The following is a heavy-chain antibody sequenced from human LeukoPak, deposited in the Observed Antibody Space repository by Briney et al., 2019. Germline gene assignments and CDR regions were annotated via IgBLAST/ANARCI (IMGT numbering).Heavy chain of an antibody. V-gene: IGHV3-66*01. CDR2: IYNGDNT. D-gene: IGHD6-19*01. CDR3: ARASRWLAFDN. CDR1: RFTVSNNH. J-gene: IGHJ4*02. Sequence: PGGSLGLSCVASRFTVSNNHMNWVRQAPGKGLEWVSVIYNGDNTYYADSVQGRFTISKDNSKNTLYLQMNSLRPEDTAVYFCARASRWLAFDNWGQGTLVTVSS.